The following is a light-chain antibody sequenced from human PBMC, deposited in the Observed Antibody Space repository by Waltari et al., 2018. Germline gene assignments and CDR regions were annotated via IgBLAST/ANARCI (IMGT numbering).Light chain of an antibody. CDR2: DAS. V-gene: IGKV3-11*01. CDR3: QQRVHWPMYT. Sequence: EIVLTQSPPTLSLSPGERATLSCRASQSVSNYLAWNQQRPAQAPRVLIYDASSRATGIPTRFSGSGSGTDFTLTISSLQPEDSAVYYCQQRVHWPMYTFGQGTKLEIK. J-gene: IGKJ2*01. CDR1: QSVSNY.